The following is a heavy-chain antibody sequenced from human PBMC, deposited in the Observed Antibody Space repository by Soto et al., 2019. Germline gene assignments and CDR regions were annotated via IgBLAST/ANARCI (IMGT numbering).Heavy chain of an antibody. CDR2: ISGSGTTA. D-gene: IGHD6-19*01. CDR1: GFFFSSYA. J-gene: IGHJ3*02. CDR3: FKKTEGWFSAFEI. V-gene: IGHV3-23*01. Sequence: GGSLRLSCAASGFFFSSYAMSWVRQAPGKGLEWVSAISGSGTTAYYADSVKGRFIFSRDNPKNTMYLQMNSLRAEDTAVYFCFKKTEGWFSAFEIWCQGIVVTVS.